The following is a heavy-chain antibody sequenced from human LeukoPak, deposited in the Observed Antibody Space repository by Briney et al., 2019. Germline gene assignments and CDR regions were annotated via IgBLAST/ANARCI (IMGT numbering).Heavy chain of an antibody. CDR3: ASSTVVTGKIDY. CDR2: IWYDGSNK. CDR1: GFTFSSYG. V-gene: IGHV3-30*19. D-gene: IGHD4-23*01. J-gene: IGHJ4*02. Sequence: PGGSLRLSCAASGFTFSSYGMHWVRQAPGKGLEWVAVIWYDGSNKYYADSVKGRFTISRDNSKNTLYLQMNSLRAEDTAVYYCASSTVVTGKIDYWGQGTLVTVSS.